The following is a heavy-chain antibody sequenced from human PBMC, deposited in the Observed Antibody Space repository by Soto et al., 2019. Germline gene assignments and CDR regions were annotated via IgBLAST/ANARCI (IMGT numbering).Heavy chain of an antibody. J-gene: IGHJ1*01. Sequence: GASVKVSCKASGFTFSSSAVQWVRQARGQRLEWIGWIVLGNGNTNYAQKFQERVTITRDMSTSTAYMEVRSLTSDDTAVYYCATRIGKIDWYRLDAWGQGTLVTVSS. CDR3: ATRIGKIDWYRLDA. CDR1: GFTFSSSA. CDR2: IVLGNGNT. D-gene: IGHD3-9*01. V-gene: IGHV1-58*01.